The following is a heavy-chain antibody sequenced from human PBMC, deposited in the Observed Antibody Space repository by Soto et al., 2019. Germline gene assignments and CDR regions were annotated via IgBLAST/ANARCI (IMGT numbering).Heavy chain of an antibody. Sequence: QVQLVQSGAEVKKPGSSVKVSCKASGGTVSSYAISWVRQAPGQGLEWMGGIIPVFGTVNYAQKLQGRVTITADESTSTAYMELSSLRSEDTVVYYCARGYCSGGSCFKYNYHGMDVWGQGTTVTVSS. CDR3: ARGYCSGGSCFKYNYHGMDV. D-gene: IGHD2-15*01. CDR2: IIPVFGTV. J-gene: IGHJ6*02. CDR1: GGTVSSYA. V-gene: IGHV1-69*12.